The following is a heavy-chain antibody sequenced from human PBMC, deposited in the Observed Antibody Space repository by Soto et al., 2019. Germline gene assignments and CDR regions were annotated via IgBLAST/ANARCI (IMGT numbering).Heavy chain of an antibody. Sequence: DVQLVESGGGLVKPGGSLRLSCAASGFNFITFSMNWVRQATGKGLEWVSSISASSSSIYYAESLKGRFTVSRDNAKNSLYLQMNSLTAEDTALYYCVRDAYNRDAFDIWGQGTTVTVSS. CDR1: GFNFITFS. CDR3: VRDAYNRDAFDI. D-gene: IGHD1-20*01. CDR2: ISASSSSI. V-gene: IGHV3-21*01. J-gene: IGHJ3*02.